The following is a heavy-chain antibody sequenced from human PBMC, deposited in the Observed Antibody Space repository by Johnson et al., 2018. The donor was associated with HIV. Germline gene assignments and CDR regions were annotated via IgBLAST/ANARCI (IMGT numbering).Heavy chain of an antibody. CDR2: IRYDGSNK. D-gene: IGHD1-26*01. V-gene: IGHV3-30*02. CDR3: AREGVRWSYYDAFDL. J-gene: IGHJ3*01. Sequence: QMLLVESGGGVVQPGGSLRLSCAASGLTFSSYGMHWVRQAPGKGLEWVAFIRYDGSNKNYADSVKGRFTISRDNSKNFLYLQMNSLRPEDTALYYCAREGVRWSYYDAFDLWGQGTMVTVSS. CDR1: GLTFSSYG.